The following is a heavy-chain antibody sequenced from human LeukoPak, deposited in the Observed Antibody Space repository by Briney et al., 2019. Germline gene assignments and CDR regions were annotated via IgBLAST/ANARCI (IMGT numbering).Heavy chain of an antibody. CDR1: GYTFTGYY. D-gene: IGHD3-22*01. Sequence: ASVKVSCKASGYTFTGYYIHWVRQAPGQGLEWMGSINPNNDGADYAQKFQDRVTMTRDTSISTAYMELSNLRSDDTAVYYCARSDIVVILPYYYYMDVWGRGTTVTVSS. V-gene: IGHV1-2*02. CDR2: INPNNDGA. J-gene: IGHJ6*03. CDR3: ARSDIVVILPYYYYMDV.